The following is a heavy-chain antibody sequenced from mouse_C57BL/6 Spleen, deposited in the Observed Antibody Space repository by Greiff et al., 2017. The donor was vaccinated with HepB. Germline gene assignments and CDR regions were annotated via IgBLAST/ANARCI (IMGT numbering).Heavy chain of an antibody. J-gene: IGHJ1*03. CDR3: ARNDGSSYSYWYFDV. D-gene: IGHD1-1*01. V-gene: IGHV1-82*01. Sequence: VKLQQSGPELVKPGASVKISCKASGYAFSSSWMNWVKQRPGKGLEWIGRIYPGDGDTNYNGKFKGKATLTADKSSSTAYMQLSSLTSEDSAVYFCARNDGSSYSYWYFDVWGTGTTVTVSS. CDR1: GYAFSSSW. CDR2: IYPGDGDT.